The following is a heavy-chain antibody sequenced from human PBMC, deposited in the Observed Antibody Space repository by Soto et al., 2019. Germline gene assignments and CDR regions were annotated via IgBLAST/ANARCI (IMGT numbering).Heavy chain of an antibody. D-gene: IGHD6-19*01. J-gene: IGHJ4*02. CDR1: GASIVTSSFY. Sequence: QLQLQESGPGLVKPSETLSLTCTVSGASIVTSSFYWGWIRQPPGKGLEWIGSFYYTGTTYYNPSLKSRVPMSVDTSKSQFSLELSSVTAADTALYYCAKEHRGSSWFFDYWGQGTLVTVSS. CDR2: FYYTGTT. CDR3: AKEHRGSSWFFDY. V-gene: IGHV4-39*01.